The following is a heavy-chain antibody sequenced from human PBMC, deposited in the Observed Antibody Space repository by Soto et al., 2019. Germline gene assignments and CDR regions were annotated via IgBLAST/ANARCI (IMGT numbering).Heavy chain of an antibody. Sequence: SETLSLTCTVSGGSISSSNWWSWVRQPPGKGLEWIGYIYHSGNTNYNPSLRSRVTISVDTSKNQFSLKLSSVTAADTAVYYRARVDYGSGSYYFDYWGQGTLVTVSS. CDR2: IYHSGNT. J-gene: IGHJ4*02. CDR3: ARVDYGSGSYYFDY. CDR1: GGSISSSNW. D-gene: IGHD3-10*01. V-gene: IGHV4-4*02.